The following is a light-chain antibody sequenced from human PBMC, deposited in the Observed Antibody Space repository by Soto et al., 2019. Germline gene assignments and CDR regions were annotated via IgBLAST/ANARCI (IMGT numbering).Light chain of an antibody. CDR1: ASNIGRDP. Sequence: QSVLTQPPSASGAPGQRVTISCSGSASNIGRDPVNWYQQVPGTAPKLLIYENNHRPSGVPDRFSGSKYGTSASLVISGLQSEDEAEYFCAGWDGSLKGFVFGTGTQLTVL. J-gene: IGLJ7*01. CDR2: ENN. V-gene: IGLV1-44*01. CDR3: AGWDGSLKGFV.